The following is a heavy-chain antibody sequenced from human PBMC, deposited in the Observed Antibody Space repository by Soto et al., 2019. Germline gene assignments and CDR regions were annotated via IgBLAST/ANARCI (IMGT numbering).Heavy chain of an antibody. CDR3: TADRPYYYDGSAYDH. CDR2: IKSKTDGGTT. CDR1: GFTFSNAG. Sequence: EVQLVESGGGLVKPGGSLRLSCAASGFTFSNAGMNWVRQAPGKGLEWVGRIKSKTDGGTTDYTAPVEGRFIISRDDSKNTVYLQMYSLRTEDTAVYYCTADRPYYYDGSAYDHWGQGTLVTVSS. V-gene: IGHV3-15*07. J-gene: IGHJ4*02. D-gene: IGHD3-22*01.